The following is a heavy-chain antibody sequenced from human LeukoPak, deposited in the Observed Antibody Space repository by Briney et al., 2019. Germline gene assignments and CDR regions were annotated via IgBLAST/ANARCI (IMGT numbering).Heavy chain of an antibody. J-gene: IGHJ4*02. Sequence: SQTLSLTCTVSGGSINSGGHYWSWIRQHPGKGLEWIGYIYYTGTTYYNPSLKSRLTISLGTSKNQFSLMLTSVTAADTAVYYCARASRLGELSLGYWGQGTLVTVSS. CDR1: GGSINSGGHY. D-gene: IGHD3-16*02. V-gene: IGHV4-31*03. CDR2: IYYTGTT. CDR3: ARASRLGELSLGY.